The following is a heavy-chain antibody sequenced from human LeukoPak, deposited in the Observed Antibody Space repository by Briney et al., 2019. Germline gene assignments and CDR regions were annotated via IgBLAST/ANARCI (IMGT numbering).Heavy chain of an antibody. CDR2: INPSGGST. CDR3: ATTWRDILTGYYPYYYGMDV. Sequence: ASVTVSCKASGYTFTSYYMHWVRQAPGQGLEWMGIINPSGGSTSYAQKFQGRVTMTEDTSTDTAYMELSSLRSEDTAVYYCATTWRDILTGYYPYYYGMDVWGQGTTVTVSS. V-gene: IGHV1-46*01. CDR1: GYTFTSYY. D-gene: IGHD3-9*01. J-gene: IGHJ6*02.